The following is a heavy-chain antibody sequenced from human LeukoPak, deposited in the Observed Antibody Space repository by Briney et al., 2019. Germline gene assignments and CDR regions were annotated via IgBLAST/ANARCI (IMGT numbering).Heavy chain of an antibody. V-gene: IGHV4-31*03. J-gene: IGHJ4*02. CDR1: GGSISSGGYY. Sequence: SQTLSLTCTVSGGSISSGGYYWSWIRQHPGTGLEWIGCIYYSGSTYYNPSLKSRVTISVDTSKNQFSLKLSSVTAADTAVYYCARGPTTVPYYFDYWGQGTLVTVSS. D-gene: IGHD4-17*01. CDR3: ARGPTTVPYYFDY. CDR2: IYYSGST.